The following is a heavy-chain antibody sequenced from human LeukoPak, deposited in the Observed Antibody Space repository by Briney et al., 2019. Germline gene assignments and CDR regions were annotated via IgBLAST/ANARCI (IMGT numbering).Heavy chain of an antibody. CDR3: ARSHYYGSELDY. D-gene: IGHD3-10*01. J-gene: IGHJ4*02. CDR1: GFTSSSYA. Sequence: GGSLRLSCAASGFTSSSYAMHWVRQAPGKGLEYVSAISSNGGSTYYANSVKGRFTISRDNSKNTLYLQMGSLRAEDMAVYYCARSHYYGSELDYWGQGTLVTVSS. V-gene: IGHV3-64*01. CDR2: ISSNGGST.